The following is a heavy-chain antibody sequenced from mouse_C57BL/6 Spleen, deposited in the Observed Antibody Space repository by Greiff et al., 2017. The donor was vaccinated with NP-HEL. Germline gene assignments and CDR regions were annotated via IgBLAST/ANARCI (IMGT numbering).Heavy chain of an antibody. CDR1: GYTFTEYT. D-gene: IGHD1-1*02. J-gene: IGHJ3*01. Sequence: VQLQQSGAELVKPGASVKLSCKASGYTFTEYTIHWVKQRSGQGLEWIGWFYPGSGSIKYNEKFKDKATLTVDTSSSTAYMQLSSLTSEDSAVYYCARSVGGWFAYWGQGTLVTVSA. V-gene: IGHV1-62-2*01. CDR2: FYPGSGSI. CDR3: ARSVGGWFAY.